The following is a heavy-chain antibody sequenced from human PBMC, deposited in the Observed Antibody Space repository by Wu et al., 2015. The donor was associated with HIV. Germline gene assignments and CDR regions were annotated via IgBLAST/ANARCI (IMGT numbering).Heavy chain of an antibody. J-gene: IGHJ4*02. CDR2: LNPRTGAT. CDR1: GYTFTGYY. V-gene: IGHV1-2*02. D-gene: IGHD4-11*01. CDR3: ASGIQSGGANY. Sequence: QVQLVQSGAEVKKPGASVKVSCKASGYTFTGYYMHWVRQAPGQGLEFVGRLNPRTGATDLAQKFQGRVAVTTDTSISTAYMELYGLRPEDTAVYYCASGIQSGGANYWGQGTLVTVSS.